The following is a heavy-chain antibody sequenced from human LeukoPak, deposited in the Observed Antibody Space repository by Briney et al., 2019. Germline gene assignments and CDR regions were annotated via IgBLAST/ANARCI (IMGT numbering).Heavy chain of an antibody. Sequence: GASVNVSCTPFGYMFTNYYMHWVRQAPGQGLEWMGIINLSGGSTAYAQKFQGRVIMTRDTSTSTVYMDLSSLRSEDTAVYYCASRETMYEDSGSDLPPHDAIDIWGQGTMVTVSS. J-gene: IGHJ3*02. CDR2: INLSGGST. CDR3: ASRETMYEDSGSDLPPHDAIDI. V-gene: IGHV1-46*01. D-gene: IGHD3-10*01. CDR1: GYMFTNYY.